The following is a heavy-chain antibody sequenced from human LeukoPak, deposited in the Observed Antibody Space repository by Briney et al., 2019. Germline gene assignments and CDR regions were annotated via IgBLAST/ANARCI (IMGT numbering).Heavy chain of an antibody. CDR3: ARGDDDYGDYY. Sequence: PSGTLSLTCAVSGGSISSRNWWSWVRQPPGKGLEWIGYIYYSGSTYYNPSLESRVTISVDTSKNQFSLKLSSVTAADTAVYYCARGDDDYGDYYWGQGTLVTVSS. V-gene: IGHV4-4*02. J-gene: IGHJ4*02. CDR2: IYYSGST. CDR1: GGSISSRNW. D-gene: IGHD4-17*01.